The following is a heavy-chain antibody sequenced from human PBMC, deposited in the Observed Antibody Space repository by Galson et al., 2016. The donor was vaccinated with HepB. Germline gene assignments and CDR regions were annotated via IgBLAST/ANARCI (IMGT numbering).Heavy chain of an antibody. CDR2: IWYDGSNK. V-gene: IGHV3-33*08. D-gene: IGHD1-26*01. CDR3: ARGKWELPFDY. J-gene: IGHJ4*02. CDR1: GFTVSGNY. Sequence: SLRLSCAASGFTVSGNYMSWVRQAPGKGLEWVAVIWYDGSNKYYADSVKGRFTISRDNSKNTLYLQMNSLRADDTAVYYCARGKWELPFDYWGQGTLVTVSS.